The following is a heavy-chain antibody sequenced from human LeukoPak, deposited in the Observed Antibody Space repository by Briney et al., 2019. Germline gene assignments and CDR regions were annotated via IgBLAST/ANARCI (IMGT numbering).Heavy chain of an antibody. J-gene: IGHJ2*01. CDR1: GYTFTGYY. D-gene: IGHD1-7*01. Sequence: ASVKVSCKASGYTFTGYYMHWVRQAPGQGLEWMGWINPNSGCKNYAQKFQGRVTMTRDTSISTAYMELSRLRSDDTAVYYCERTRITGTTPLYWYFDLWGRGTLVTVSS. CDR3: ERTRITGTTPLYWYFDL. V-gene: IGHV1-2*02. CDR2: INPNSGCK.